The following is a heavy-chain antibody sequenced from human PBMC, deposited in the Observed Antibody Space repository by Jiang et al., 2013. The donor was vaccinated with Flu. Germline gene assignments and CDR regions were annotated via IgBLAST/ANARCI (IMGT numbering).Heavy chain of an antibody. CDR2: INHSGST. Sequence: LLKPSETLSLTCAVYGGSFSGYYWSWIRQPPGKGLEWIGEINHSGSTNYNPSLKSRVTISVDTSKNQFSLKLSSVTAADTAVYYCARGTHGFPFLHYCDSSGGYYYYGMDVWGQGTTVTVSS. CDR1: GGSFSGYY. D-gene: IGHD3-22*01. J-gene: IGHJ6*02. CDR3: ARGTHGFPFLHYCDSSGGYYYYGMDV. V-gene: IGHV4-34*01.